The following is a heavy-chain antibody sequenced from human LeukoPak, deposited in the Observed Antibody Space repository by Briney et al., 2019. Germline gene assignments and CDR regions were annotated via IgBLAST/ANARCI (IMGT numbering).Heavy chain of an antibody. CDR1: GVSVSSSNSY. V-gene: IGHV4-39*01. J-gene: IGHJ4*02. CDR3: ARQTGSGLFILP. CDR2: IYYSGNT. Sequence: SETLSLTCTVSGVSVSSSNSYWGWIRQPPGKGLEWIGSIYYSGNTYYNASLKSQVSISIDTSKNQLSLRLTSVTAADTAVYYCARQTGSGLFILPGGQGTLVTVSS. D-gene: IGHD3/OR15-3a*01.